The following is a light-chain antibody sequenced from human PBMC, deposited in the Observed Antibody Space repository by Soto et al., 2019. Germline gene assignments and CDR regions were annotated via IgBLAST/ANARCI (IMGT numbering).Light chain of an antibody. Sequence: QSVLTQPPSVSGAPGQRVTISCTGSSSNIGAGYDVHWYQQLPGTAPKLVIYGNSNRPSGVPVRFSGSKSGTSASLAITGLQAEDEADYYCQSYGSSLSGVVFAGGTELTVL. V-gene: IGLV1-40*01. CDR1: SSNIGAGYD. CDR3: QSYGSSLSGVV. CDR2: GNS. J-gene: IGLJ2*01.